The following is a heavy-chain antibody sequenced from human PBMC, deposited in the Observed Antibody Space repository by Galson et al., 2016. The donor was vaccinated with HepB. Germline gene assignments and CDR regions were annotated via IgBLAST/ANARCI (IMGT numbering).Heavy chain of an antibody. CDR3: ARDAFYDTSGLVWHFDY. V-gene: IGHV3-33*01. Sequence: SLRLSCAASGFTFSSLGMHWVRQAPGKGLEWGAVIWYDGSNKYYADSAKGRFTISRDNSKNTLYLQMNSLRAEDTAVYYCARDAFYDTSGLVWHFDYWGQGTLVTVSS. CDR2: IWYDGSNK. D-gene: IGHD3-22*01. CDR1: GFTFSSLG. J-gene: IGHJ4*02.